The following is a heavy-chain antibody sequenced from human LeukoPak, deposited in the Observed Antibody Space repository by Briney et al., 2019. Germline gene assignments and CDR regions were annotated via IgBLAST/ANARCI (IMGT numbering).Heavy chain of an antibody. J-gene: IGHJ4*02. CDR3: ARDLVDTIMVFDY. CDR2: ISYDISNK. V-gene: IGHV3-30*03. D-gene: IGHD5-18*01. CDR1: GLTFSTYG. Sequence: GGSLRLSCAASGLTFSTYGMHWVRQAPGKGLEWVAVISYDISNKYYADSVKGRFTISGDNSKNTLYLQMNSLRAEDTAVYYCARDLVDTIMVFDYWGQGTLVTVSS.